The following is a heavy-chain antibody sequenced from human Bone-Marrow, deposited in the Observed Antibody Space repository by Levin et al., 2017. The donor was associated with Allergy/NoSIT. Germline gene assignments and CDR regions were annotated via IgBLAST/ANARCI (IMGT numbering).Heavy chain of an antibody. CDR1: GYNFTGYY. J-gene: IGHJ4*02. V-gene: IGHV1-2*02. Sequence: ASVKVSCKASGYNFTGYYMHWVRQAPGQGLEWMGWINPNSGGTNYAQNFRGRVTMTRDTSINTASMELSRLRSDDTAVYYCARVLGASGTYWGQGTLVTVSS. D-gene: IGHD3-10*01. CDR3: ARVLGASGTY. CDR2: INPNSGGT.